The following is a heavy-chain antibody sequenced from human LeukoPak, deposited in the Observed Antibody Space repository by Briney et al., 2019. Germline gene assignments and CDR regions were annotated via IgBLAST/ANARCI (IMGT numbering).Heavy chain of an antibody. V-gene: IGHV3-30*04. J-gene: IGHJ5*02. CDR3: ARVVVIAFDP. CDR2: ISYDGSNK. CDR1: GFTFSSYA. Sequence: GGSLRLSCAASGFTFSSYAMHWVRQAPGKGLEWVAVISYDGSNKYYADSVKGRFTISRDNSKNTLYLQMSSLRAEDTAVYYCARVVVIAFDPWGQGTLVTVSS. D-gene: IGHD2-15*01.